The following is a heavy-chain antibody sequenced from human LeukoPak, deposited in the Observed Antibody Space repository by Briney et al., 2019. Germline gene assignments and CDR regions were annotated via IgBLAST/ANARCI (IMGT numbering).Heavy chain of an antibody. CDR2: IDFSDDGAS. J-gene: IGHJ4*02. CDR3: AKVSPPYDILTGYIDY. Sequence: GGSLRLSCAASGFRFSGYVMSWVRQAPGKGLEYVSSIDFSDDGASYYADSVKGRFTISRDNSKNTLYLQMNSLRAEDTAVYYCAKVSPPYDILTGYIDYWGQGTLVTVSS. CDR1: GFRFSGYV. D-gene: IGHD3-9*01. V-gene: IGHV3-23*01.